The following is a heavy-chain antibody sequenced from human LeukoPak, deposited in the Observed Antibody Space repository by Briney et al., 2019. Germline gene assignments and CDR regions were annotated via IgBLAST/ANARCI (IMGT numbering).Heavy chain of an antibody. CDR2: MNPNSGNT. J-gene: IGHJ5*02. CDR3: ARSRWFGELLDWFDP. D-gene: IGHD3-10*01. V-gene: IGHV1-8*03. Sequence: ASVKVSCKASGYTFTSYDINWVRQATGQGLEWMGWMNPNSGNTGYAQKFQGRVTITRNTSISTAYMELSSLRSEDTAVYYCARSRWFGELLDWFDPWGQGTLVTVSS. CDR1: GYTFTSYD.